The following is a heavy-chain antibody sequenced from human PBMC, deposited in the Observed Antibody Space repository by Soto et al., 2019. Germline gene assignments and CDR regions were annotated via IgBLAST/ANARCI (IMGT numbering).Heavy chain of an antibody. CDR1: GGSISSYY. CDR3: ARRYGYSFDY. V-gene: IGHV4-59*08. J-gene: IGHJ4*02. CDR2: IYYSGST. Sequence: PSEPLCLTCTVSGGSISSYYWSWIRQPPGKGLEWIGYIYYSGSTNYNPSLKSRVTISVDTSKNQFSLKLGSVTAADTAVYYCARRYGYSFDYWGQGTLVTVSS. D-gene: IGHD1-1*01.